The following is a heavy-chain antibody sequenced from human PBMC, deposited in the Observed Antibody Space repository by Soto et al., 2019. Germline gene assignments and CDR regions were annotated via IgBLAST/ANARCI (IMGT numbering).Heavy chain of an antibody. CDR2: VFYTGFT. V-gene: IGHV4-39*01. J-gene: IGHJ5*02. Sequence: SETLSLTCAVSGGSISGSYYYWGWLRQSPGKGPEWIGSVFYTGFTSYNPSLESRVSVSVDTSKNQFSLKVSGVSAADTAVYYCARASTYYDFWSGYSHWFDPWGQGTLVTVSS. CDR3: ARASTYYDFWSGYSHWFDP. D-gene: IGHD3-3*01. CDR1: GGSISGSYYY.